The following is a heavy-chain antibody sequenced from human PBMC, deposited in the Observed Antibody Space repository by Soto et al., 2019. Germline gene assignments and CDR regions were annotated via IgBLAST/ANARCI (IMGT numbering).Heavy chain of an antibody. CDR1: GLTISSYW. J-gene: IGHJ4*02. V-gene: IGHV3-7*01. CDR3: ARESEDLTSNFDY. Sequence: GGSLRLSCAASGLTISSYWMSWVRQAPGKGLGWVANIQQDGSAKYYADSVKGRFTISRDNAKNSLHLQMNSLRADDTAVYYCARESEDLTSNFDYWGQGTLVTVSS. CDR2: IQQDGSAK.